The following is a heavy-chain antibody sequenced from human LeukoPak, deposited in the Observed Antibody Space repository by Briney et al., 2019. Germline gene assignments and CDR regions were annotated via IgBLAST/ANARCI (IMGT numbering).Heavy chain of an antibody. CDR2: IYSNGFA. Sequence: GGSLRLSCAASGFTVRTNYMSWVRQAPGKGLEWVSVIYSNGFAYYADSVKGRFTISRDNSKNTLYLQMNSLRAEDTAVYYCAKDAEYYDILTGYYGSWGQGTLVTVSS. CDR3: AKDAEYYDILTGYYGS. D-gene: IGHD3-9*01. V-gene: IGHV3-53*01. CDR1: GFTVRTNY. J-gene: IGHJ4*02.